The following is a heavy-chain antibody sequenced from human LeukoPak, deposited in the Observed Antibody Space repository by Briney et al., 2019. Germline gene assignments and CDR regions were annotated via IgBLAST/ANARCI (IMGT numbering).Heavy chain of an antibody. J-gene: IGHJ1*01. CDR3: AREVGYCSSTSCTTLQH. D-gene: IGHD2-2*01. CDR1: GGSISSGGYY. V-gene: IGHV4-30-2*01. Sequence: SQTLSLTCTVSGGSISSGGYYWSWIRQPPGKGLEWIGYIYHSGSTYYNPSLKSRVTISVDRSKNQFSLKLSSVTAADTAVYYCAREVGYCSSTSCTTLQHWGQGTLVTVSS. CDR2: IYHSGST.